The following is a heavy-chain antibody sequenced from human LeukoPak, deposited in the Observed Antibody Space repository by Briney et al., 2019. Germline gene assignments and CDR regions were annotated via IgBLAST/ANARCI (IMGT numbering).Heavy chain of an antibody. D-gene: IGHD6-25*01. CDR3: ARVGGAAATADY. Sequence: GASVKVSCKASGYTFTSYYMHWVRQAPGQGLEWMGIINPSGGSTSYAQKFQGRITMTSDTSTSTVYMELNSLRSDDTAVYFCARVGGAAATADYWGQGTLVTVSS. V-gene: IGHV1-46*01. CDR1: GYTFTSYY. CDR2: INPSGGST. J-gene: IGHJ4*02.